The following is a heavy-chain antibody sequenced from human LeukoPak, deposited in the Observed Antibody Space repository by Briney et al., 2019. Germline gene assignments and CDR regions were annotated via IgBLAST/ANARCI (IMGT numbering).Heavy chain of an antibody. CDR3: ARGGIAVAGPIDY. Sequence: GGSLRLSCAASGFTFSSYWMHWVRQAPGKGLVWVSRINSDGSSTYYADSVKGRFTISRDNSKNTLYLQMNSLRAEDTAVYYCARGGIAVAGPIDYWGQGTLVTVSS. V-gene: IGHV3-74*01. J-gene: IGHJ4*02. D-gene: IGHD6-19*01. CDR1: GFTFSSYW. CDR2: INSDGSST.